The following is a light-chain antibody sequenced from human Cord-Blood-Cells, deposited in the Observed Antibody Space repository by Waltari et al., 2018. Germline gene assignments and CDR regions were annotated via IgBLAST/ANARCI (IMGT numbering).Light chain of an antibody. Sequence: QSALTQPASVSGSPGQSITIPCTGTSSDVGGYNYVSWYQQHPGKAPKLMIYDVSKRPAGVSNRFSGSKSGNRASLTISGLQAEDEAEYYCSSYTSSSTLVFGGGTKLTVL. V-gene: IGLV2-14*01. CDR3: SSYTSSSTLV. J-gene: IGLJ3*02. CDR2: DVS. CDR1: SSDVGGYNY.